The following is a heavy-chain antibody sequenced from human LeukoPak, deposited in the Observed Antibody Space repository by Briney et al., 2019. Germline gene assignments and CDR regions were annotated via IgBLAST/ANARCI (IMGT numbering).Heavy chain of an antibody. V-gene: IGHV6-1*01. CDR1: RDSVSSNSVA. Sequence: SQTLSLTCAISRDSVSSNSVAWSWIRQSPSRGLEWLGRTYYRSKWYNDYAVSVKSRITINPDTSKNQFSLQLNSVTPEDAAVYYCARAMGLAAAGHRAFDYWGQGTLVTVSS. CDR3: ARAMGLAAAGHRAFDY. CDR2: TYYRSKWYN. D-gene: IGHD6-13*01. J-gene: IGHJ4*02.